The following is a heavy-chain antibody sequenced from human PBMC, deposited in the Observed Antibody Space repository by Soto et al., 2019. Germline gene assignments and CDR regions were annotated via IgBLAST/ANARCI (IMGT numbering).Heavy chain of an antibody. CDR1: GVTFSGSA. J-gene: IGHJ4*02. CDR3: STRGDGYNADFDY. CDR2: IRSKANSYAT. D-gene: IGHD5-12*01. Sequence: EVQVVVSGGGLVQPGGSLKLSCAASGVTFSGSAIHWVRQASGKGLEWVGRIRSKANSYATAYGASVKGRFTMSRDDSKNTAYLEMESLKTEDTAVYYCSTRGDGYNADFDYWGQGTLVTVSS. V-gene: IGHV3-73*01.